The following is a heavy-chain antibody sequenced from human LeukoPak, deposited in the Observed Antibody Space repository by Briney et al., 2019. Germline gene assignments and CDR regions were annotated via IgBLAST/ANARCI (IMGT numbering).Heavy chain of an antibody. V-gene: IGHV4-4*02. CDR2: IYHSGST. J-gene: IGHJ5*02. D-gene: IGHD2-2*01. CDR3: ARLLRSSTSPENNWFDP. Sequence: KSSETLSLTCAVSGGSISSSNWWSWVRQPPGKGLEWIGEIYHSGSTNYNPSLKSRVTISVDKSKNQFSLKLSSVTAADTAVYNCARLLRSSTSPENNWFDPWGQGTLVTVSS. CDR1: GGSISSSNW.